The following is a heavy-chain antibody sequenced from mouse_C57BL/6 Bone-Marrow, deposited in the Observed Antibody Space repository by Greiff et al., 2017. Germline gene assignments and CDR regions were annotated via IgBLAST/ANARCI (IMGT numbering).Heavy chain of an antibody. CDR2: IDPEIGDT. D-gene: IGHD2-3*01. CDR3: SSFDGNYFDF. CDR1: GFNIKDDY. Sequence: EVQLVESGAELVRPGASVKLSCTASGFNIKDDYIHWVKQRPEQGLEWIGWIDPEIGDTKYASKFQGKATITSNTSSNTAYLQLSSLTSEDTAVYYCSSFDGNYFDFWGQGTPLTVAS. V-gene: IGHV14-4*01. J-gene: IGHJ2*01.